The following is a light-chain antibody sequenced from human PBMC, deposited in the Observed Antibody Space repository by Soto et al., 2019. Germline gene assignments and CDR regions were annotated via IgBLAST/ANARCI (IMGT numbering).Light chain of an antibody. V-gene: IGLV2-14*01. J-gene: IGLJ1*01. CDR1: SSDVGGYNY. CDR2: DVS. CDR3: SSYTSSSTLAVI. Sequence: QSVLTQPASVSGAPGQWITISCTGTSSDVGGYNYVSWYQQHPGKASKLMIYDVSNRPSGVSNRFSGSKSGNTASLTISGLHADDEADFSCSSYTSSSTLAVIFGTGTKVSVL.